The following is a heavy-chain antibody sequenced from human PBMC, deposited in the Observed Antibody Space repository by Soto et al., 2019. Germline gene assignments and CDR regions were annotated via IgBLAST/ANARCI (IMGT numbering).Heavy chain of an antibody. Sequence: EVQLVESGGGLVKPGGSLRLSCAASAFTFSDAWMSWVRQAPGEGLEWVGRIKSKTDGGTTDYAAPVKGRFTISRDDSKNTLFLQMNSLKPEDTAVYYCTTDRTGSYYDRDYWGQGTLVTVSS. CDR2: IKSKTDGGTT. CDR1: AFTFSDAW. V-gene: IGHV3-15*01. J-gene: IGHJ4*02. CDR3: TTDRTGSYYDRDY. D-gene: IGHD3-10*01.